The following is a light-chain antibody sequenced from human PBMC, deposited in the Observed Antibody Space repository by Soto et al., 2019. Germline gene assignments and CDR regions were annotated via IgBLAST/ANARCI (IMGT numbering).Light chain of an antibody. CDR3: QQSYSTPLT. Sequence: DIRMTQSPSSLSASVGDRVTITCRTSRSISTSLNWYLQKPGEAPKLLIYAASSLQSGVPSRFSGSGSGTDFTLTISSLQPEDFATYYCQQSYSTPLTFGGGTKVDIK. J-gene: IGKJ4*01. CDR1: RSISTS. CDR2: AAS. V-gene: IGKV1-39*01.